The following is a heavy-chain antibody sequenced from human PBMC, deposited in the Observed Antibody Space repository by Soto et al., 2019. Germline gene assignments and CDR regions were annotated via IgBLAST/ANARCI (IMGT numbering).Heavy chain of an antibody. CDR2: INHSGST. J-gene: IGHJ4*02. CDR3: VRSSIEPRIFMYPFDY. D-gene: IGHD6-6*01. CDR1: GGSFSGYY. V-gene: IGHV4-34*01. Sequence: PSETLSLTCAVYGGSFSGYYWNWIRQPPGKGLEWIGEINHSGSTNYNPSLKSRVTISVDTSKNQFSLKLSSVTAADTAVYFCVRSSIEPRIFMYPFDYWGLGTLVTVSS.